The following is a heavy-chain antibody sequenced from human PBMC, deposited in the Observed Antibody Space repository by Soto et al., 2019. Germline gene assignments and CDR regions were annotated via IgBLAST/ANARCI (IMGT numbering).Heavy chain of an antibody. Sequence: QVQLVESGGGVVQPGRSLRLSCAASGFTFSSYGMHWVRQAPGKGLEWVAVISYDGSNKYYADSVKVRFTISRENSKNTLYLQMNSLRAEDTAVYYCAKLYCSSTSCYAFDIWGQGTMVTVSS. CDR1: GFTFSSYG. V-gene: IGHV3-30*18. D-gene: IGHD2-2*01. CDR3: AKLYCSSTSCYAFDI. CDR2: ISYDGSNK. J-gene: IGHJ3*02.